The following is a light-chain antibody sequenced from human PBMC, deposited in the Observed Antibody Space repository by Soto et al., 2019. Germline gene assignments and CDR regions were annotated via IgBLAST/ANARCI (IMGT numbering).Light chain of an antibody. J-gene: IGKJ1*01. CDR1: QSIITY. V-gene: IGKV1-39*01. CDR2: SAS. Sequence: DLQMTQSPSSLSASVGDRVTITCRASQSIITYLNWYQQKPGKAPDLLIYSASSLQSGVPSRFSGSGSGTDFTLTISGLRPEDFGTYYCQQSYSTPQTFGPGTKVEIK. CDR3: QQSYSTPQT.